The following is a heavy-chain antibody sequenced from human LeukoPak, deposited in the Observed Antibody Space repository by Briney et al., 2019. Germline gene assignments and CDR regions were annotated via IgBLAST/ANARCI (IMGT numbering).Heavy chain of an antibody. D-gene: IGHD3-22*01. J-gene: IGHJ4*02. CDR1: GYSFTSQD. CDR2: INPGNGDT. V-gene: IGHV1-3*03. CDR3: ARDGDYYDSSGYTDY. Sequence: ASVKVSCKTSGYSFTSQDMHWVRQAPGQSLEWMGCINPGNGDTKYSQEFQGRVTITRDTSATTAYMELSSLRSEDTAVYYCARDGDYYDSSGYTDYWGQGTLVTVSS.